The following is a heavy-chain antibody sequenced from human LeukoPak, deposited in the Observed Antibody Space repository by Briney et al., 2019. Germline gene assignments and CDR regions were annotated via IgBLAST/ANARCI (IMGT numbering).Heavy chain of an antibody. Sequence: GGSLRLSCAASGFTFSSYGMHWVRQAPGKGLEWVAVIWYDGNKKYYADSVKGRFAISRDNSKNTLFLQMNSLRAEDTAVYYCAREEYNYGDDLRSSAAFDFWGQGAMVTVSS. CDR1: GFTFSSYG. V-gene: IGHV3-33*01. J-gene: IGHJ3*01. D-gene: IGHD5-18*01. CDR3: AREEYNYGDDLRSSAAFDF. CDR2: IWYDGNKK.